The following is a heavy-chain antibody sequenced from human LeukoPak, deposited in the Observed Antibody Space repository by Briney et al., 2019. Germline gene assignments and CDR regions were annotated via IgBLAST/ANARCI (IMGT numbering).Heavy chain of an antibody. D-gene: IGHD2-2*01. V-gene: IGHV3-7*01. CDR1: GFTISSYW. Sequence: GGSLRLSCAASGFTISSYWMSWVRQAPGKGLEWVANIKQDGSEKYYVDSVKGRFTISRDNAKNSLYLQMNSLRAEDTAVYYCARALRVVPAAMAAYYGMDVWGQGTTVTVSS. CDR3: ARALRVVPAAMAAYYGMDV. J-gene: IGHJ6*02. CDR2: IKQDGSEK.